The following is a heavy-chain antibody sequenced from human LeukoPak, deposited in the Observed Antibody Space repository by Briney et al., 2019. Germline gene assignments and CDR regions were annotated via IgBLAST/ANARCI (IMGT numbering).Heavy chain of an antibody. CDR1: GGSISSSSYY. CDR3: ASLIEVVVAATHWFDP. CDR2: IYYSGST. V-gene: IGHV4-39*01. J-gene: IGHJ5*02. Sequence: SETLSLTCTVSGGSISSSSYYWGWIRQPPGKGLEWIGSIYYSGSTYYNPSLKSRVTISVDTSKNQFSLKLSSVTAADTAVYYCASLIEVVVAATHWFDPWGQGTLVTVSS. D-gene: IGHD2-15*01.